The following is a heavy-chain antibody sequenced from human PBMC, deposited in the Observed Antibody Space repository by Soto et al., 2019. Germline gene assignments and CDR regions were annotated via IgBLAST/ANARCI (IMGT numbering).Heavy chain of an antibody. CDR2: ISSDGSYK. J-gene: IGHJ4*02. V-gene: IGHV3-30*18. CDR3: AKDQASGQGSFDS. Sequence: GGSLRLSCQASGFTFPSNAMHWVRQAPGKGLEWVAFISSDGSYKFFADSVKGRFTISRDNSKNTLFLQMNSLRADDTAVYYCAKDQASGQGSFDSWGQGTLVTVSS. CDR1: GFTFPSNA.